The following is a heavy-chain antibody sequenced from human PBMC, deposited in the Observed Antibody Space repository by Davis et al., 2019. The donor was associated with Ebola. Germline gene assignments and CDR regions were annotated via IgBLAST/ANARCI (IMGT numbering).Heavy chain of an antibody. J-gene: IGHJ6*02. CDR3: ARGGGAVVVPAARLYYYGMDV. CDR1: GYTFTSYG. D-gene: IGHD2-2*01. V-gene: IGHV1-69*06. CDR2: IIPIFGTA. Sequence: SVKVSCKASGYTFTSYGISWVRQAPGQGLEWMGGIIPIFGTANYAQRFQGRVTITADKSTSTAYMELSSLRSEDTAVYYCARGGGAVVVPAARLYYYGMDVWGQGTTVTVSS.